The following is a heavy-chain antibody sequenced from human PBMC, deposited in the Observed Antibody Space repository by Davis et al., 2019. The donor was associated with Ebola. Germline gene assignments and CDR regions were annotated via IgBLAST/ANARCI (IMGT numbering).Heavy chain of an antibody. J-gene: IGHJ4*02. CDR3: AKDGDIVVVVADASSFLDY. Sequence: PGGSLRLSCAASGFTFSSYGMPWVRQAPGKGLEWVAVISYDGSNKYYADSVKGRFTISRDNSKNTLYLQMNSLRAEDTAVYYCAKDGDIVVVVADASSFLDYWGQGTLVTVS. CDR1: GFTFSSYG. D-gene: IGHD2-15*01. V-gene: IGHV3-30*18. CDR2: ISYDGSNK.